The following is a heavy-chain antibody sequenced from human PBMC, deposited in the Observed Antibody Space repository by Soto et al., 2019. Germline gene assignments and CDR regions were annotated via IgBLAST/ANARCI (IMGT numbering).Heavy chain of an antibody. CDR3: AKRFCSKTSCYTLSVNNAMDV. D-gene: IGHD2-2*01. Sequence: HPGGSLRLSCAASGFTFQKYAMMWVRQAPGKGLERASGISGSGSSTDYADSVKGRFTVSRDNSKSMLFLQMSSLRAEDTAVYYCAKRFCSKTSCYTLSVNNAMDVWGQGTTVTVSS. J-gene: IGHJ6*02. CDR1: GFTFQKYA. CDR2: ISGSGSST. V-gene: IGHV3-23*01.